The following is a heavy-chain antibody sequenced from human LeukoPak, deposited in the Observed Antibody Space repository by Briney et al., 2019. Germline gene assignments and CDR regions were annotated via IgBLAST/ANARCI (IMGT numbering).Heavy chain of an antibody. CDR2: INPGSGGT. D-gene: IGHD3-3*01. CDR1: EYTFTGYY. J-gene: IGHJ6*02. CDR3: ARGGFVVAPPLAV. Sequence: GASVKVSCKASEYTFTGYYLHWVRQAPGQGLEWMGRINPGSGGTNYAQKFQDRVTMTRDMYISTAYMELSSLRYDDTAVYYCARGGFVVAPPLAVWGQGTTVTVSS. V-gene: IGHV1-2*06.